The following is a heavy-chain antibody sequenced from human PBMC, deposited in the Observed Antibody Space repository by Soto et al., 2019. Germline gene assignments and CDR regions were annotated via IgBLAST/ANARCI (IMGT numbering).Heavy chain of an antibody. CDR2: IIPIFGTA. CDR1: GGTFSSYA. J-gene: IGHJ4*02. CDR3: ARSPKLYDFWSGYYPPNAYYFDY. Sequence: QVQLVQSGAEVKKPGSSVKVSCKASGGTFSSYAISWVRQAPGQGLEWMGGIIPIFGTANYAQKFQGRVTITADESTSTAYMELSSLRSEDTAVYYCARSPKLYDFWSGYYPPNAYYFDYWGQGTLVTVSS. D-gene: IGHD3-3*01. V-gene: IGHV1-69*01.